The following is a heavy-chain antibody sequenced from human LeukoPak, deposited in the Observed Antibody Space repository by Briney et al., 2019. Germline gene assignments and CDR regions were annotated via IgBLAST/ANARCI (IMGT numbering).Heavy chain of an antibody. D-gene: IGHD2-2*01. V-gene: IGHV4-59*06. CDR3: ARVSCNSASCKRYYYYGMDV. Sequence: PGGSLRLSCAASGFTFSSYSMNWVRQAPGKGLEWIGYIYYSGSTYYNPSLKSRVTISVDTSKNQFSLKLSSVTAADTAVYYCARVSCNSASCKRYYYYGMDVWGKGTTVTVSS. CDR1: GFTFSSYS. CDR2: IYYSGST. J-gene: IGHJ6*04.